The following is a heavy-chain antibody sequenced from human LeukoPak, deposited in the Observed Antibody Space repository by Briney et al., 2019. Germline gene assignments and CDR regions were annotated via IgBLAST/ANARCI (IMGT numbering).Heavy chain of an antibody. J-gene: IGHJ4*02. CDR3: AREPSNYGLLDY. V-gene: IGHV3-30-3*01. CDR2: ISYDGSNK. CDR1: GFTFSSYA. Sequence: GRSLTLSCAASGFTFSSYAMHWVRQAPGKGLEWVAVISYDGSNKYYADSVKGRFTISRDNSKNTLYLQMNSLRAEDTAVYYCAREPSNYGLLDYWGQGILVTVSS. D-gene: IGHD4-11*01.